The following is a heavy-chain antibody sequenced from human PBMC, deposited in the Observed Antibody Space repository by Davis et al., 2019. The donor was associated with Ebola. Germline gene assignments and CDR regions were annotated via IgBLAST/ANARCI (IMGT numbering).Heavy chain of an antibody. CDR1: GYSFTSYW. CDR3: GRQESLYGAIDS. J-gene: IGHJ4*02. CDR2: IYPGDSDT. D-gene: IGHD4/OR15-4a*01. Sequence: GESLKISCKGSGYSFTSYWIGWVRQMPGKGLGWMGIIYPGDSDTRYSPSFEGQVTISVDRSISTAHLQWSSLKASDTGIYYCGRQESLYGAIDSWGQGTLVTVSS. V-gene: IGHV5-51*01.